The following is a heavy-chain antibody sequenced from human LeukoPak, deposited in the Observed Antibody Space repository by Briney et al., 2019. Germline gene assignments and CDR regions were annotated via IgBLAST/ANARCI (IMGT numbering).Heavy chain of an antibody. D-gene: IGHD2-15*01. CDR1: GYTFTGYY. V-gene: IGHV1-2*02. Sequence: ASVNVSCKASGYTFTGYYMHWVRQAPGQGLEWMGWINPNSGGTNYAQKFQGRVTMTRDTSISTAYMELSRLRSDDTAVYYCARIVVVVAATSYFDYWGQGTLVTVSS. J-gene: IGHJ4*02. CDR3: ARIVVVVAATSYFDY. CDR2: INPNSGGT.